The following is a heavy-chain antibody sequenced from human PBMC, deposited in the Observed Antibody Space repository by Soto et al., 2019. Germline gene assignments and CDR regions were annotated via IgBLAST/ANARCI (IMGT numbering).Heavy chain of an antibody. CDR2: ISGSGSNT. J-gene: IGHJ4*02. CDR1: GFSFREFA. CDR3: AKEPGVDFGDYCDY. V-gene: IGHV3-23*01. D-gene: IGHD4-17*01. Sequence: ESGGSLVQPGGSLRLSCAASGFSFREFAMSWVRQAPGKGLEWVSGISGSGSNTYYADSVRGRFTISRDNSKNTLYLQMNSLGPADTAVYYCAKEPGVDFGDYCDYWGQGTLVTVSS.